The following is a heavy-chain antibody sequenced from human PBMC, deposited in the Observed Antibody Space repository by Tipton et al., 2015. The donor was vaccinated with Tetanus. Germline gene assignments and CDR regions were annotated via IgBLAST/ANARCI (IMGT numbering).Heavy chain of an antibody. Sequence: GSLRLSCAASGFTFSSYNMNWVRQAPGKGLEWVSYITSSSTIYYADSVKGRFSISRDNSRSTLFLQMNSLRAEDTAIYYCARPPPNYRSTWSTYYFDFWGQGTLVTVSS. J-gene: IGHJ4*02. D-gene: IGHD2/OR15-2a*01. V-gene: IGHV3-48*01. CDR1: GFTFSSYN. CDR2: ITSSSTI. CDR3: ARPPPNYRSTWSTYYFDF.